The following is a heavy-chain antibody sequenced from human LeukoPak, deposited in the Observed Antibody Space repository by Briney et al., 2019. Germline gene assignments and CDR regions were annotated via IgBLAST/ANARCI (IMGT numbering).Heavy chain of an antibody. CDR1: GGSFSGYY. CDR3: ARGLGPIYYYYYYMDV. V-gene: IGHV4-34*01. CDR2: INHSGST. Sequence: PSETLSLTCAVYGGSFSGYYWSWIRQPPGKGLEWIGEINHSGSTNYNPSLKSRVTISVDTSKNQFSLKLGSVTAADTAVYYCARGLGPIYYYYYYMDVWGKGTTVTVSS. J-gene: IGHJ6*03.